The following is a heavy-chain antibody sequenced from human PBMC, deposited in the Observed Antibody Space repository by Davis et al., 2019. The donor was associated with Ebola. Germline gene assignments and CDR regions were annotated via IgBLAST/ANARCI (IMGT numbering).Heavy chain of an antibody. Sequence: GESLKISCAASGFTFSSYGMHWVRQAPGKGLEWVAVIWYDGSNKYYADSVKGRFTISRDNSKNTLYLQMNSLRAEDTAVYYCARDRYSSGWAMLDYWGQGTLVTVSS. V-gene: IGHV3-33*01. CDR2: IWYDGSNK. D-gene: IGHD6-19*01. J-gene: IGHJ4*02. CDR3: ARDRYSSGWAMLDY. CDR1: GFTFSSYG.